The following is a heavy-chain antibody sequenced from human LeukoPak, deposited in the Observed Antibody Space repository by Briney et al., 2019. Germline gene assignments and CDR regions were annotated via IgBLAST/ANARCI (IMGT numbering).Heavy chain of an antibody. CDR1: GFTVSSNY. J-gene: IGHJ4*02. V-gene: IGHV3-66*01. Sequence: GGSLRLSCAASGFTVSSNYMSWVRQAPGKGLEWVSVIYAGGGTYYADSVRGRFTISRDNSKNTLYLQMNSLRAEDTAVYYCASTQRGDYFDYWGQGTLVTVSS. CDR3: ASTQRGDYFDY. D-gene: IGHD2-15*01. CDR2: IYAGGGT.